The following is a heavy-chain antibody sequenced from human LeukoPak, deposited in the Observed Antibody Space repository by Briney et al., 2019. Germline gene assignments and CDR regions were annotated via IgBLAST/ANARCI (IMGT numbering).Heavy chain of an antibody. CDR2: ISYDGSNK. D-gene: IGHD4-11*01. CDR3: ARDWGYSNSHSMDV. J-gene: IGHJ6*03. Sequence: HPAGSLRLSCAASGFNFNTYAMNWVRQAPGKGLEWVALISYDGSNKYYPDSVKGRFTISRDNSKNALFLQMSSLRTEDTALYYCARDWGYSNSHSMDVWGKGTTVTVSS. CDR1: GFNFNTYA. V-gene: IGHV3-30*04.